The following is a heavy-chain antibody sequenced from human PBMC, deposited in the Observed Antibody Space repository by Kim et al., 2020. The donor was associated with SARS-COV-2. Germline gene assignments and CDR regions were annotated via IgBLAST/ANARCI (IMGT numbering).Heavy chain of an antibody. D-gene: IGHD2-15*01. Sequence: SETLSLTCTVSGGSISSYYWSWIRQPPGKGLEWIGYIYYSGSTNYNPSLKSRVTISVDTSKNQFSLKLSSVTAADTAVYYCARDSCSGGSCYSNWFDPWGQGTLVTVSS. CDR2: IYYSGST. CDR3: ARDSCSGGSCYSNWFDP. V-gene: IGHV4-59*01. CDR1: GGSISSYY. J-gene: IGHJ5*02.